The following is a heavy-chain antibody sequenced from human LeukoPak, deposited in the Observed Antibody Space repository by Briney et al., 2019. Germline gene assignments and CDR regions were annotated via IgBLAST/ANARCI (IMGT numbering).Heavy chain of an antibody. D-gene: IGHD5-18*01. CDR3: ARDLASRALHTAIAPDY. J-gene: IGHJ4*02. CDR2: ISAYNGNT. Sequence: ASVKVSCKASGYTFTSYGIGWVRQAPGQGLEWMGWISAYNGNTNYAQKLQGRVTMTTDTSTSTAYMELRSLRSDDTAVYYCARDLASRALHTAIAPDYWGQGTLVTVSS. V-gene: IGHV1-18*01. CDR1: GYTFTSYG.